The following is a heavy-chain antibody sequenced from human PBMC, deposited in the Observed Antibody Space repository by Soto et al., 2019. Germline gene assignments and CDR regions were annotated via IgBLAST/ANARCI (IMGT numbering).Heavy chain of an antibody. Sequence: ASVKVSCKASGYIFTGYYMHWVRQAPGQGLEWMGWINPNSGGTNYAQKFQGRVTMTRDTSISTAYMELSRLRSDDTAVYYCARARIAVAGTSPTGFDYWGQGTLVTVSS. D-gene: IGHD6-19*01. CDR3: ARARIAVAGTSPTGFDY. CDR1: GYIFTGYY. CDR2: INPNSGGT. V-gene: IGHV1-2*02. J-gene: IGHJ4*02.